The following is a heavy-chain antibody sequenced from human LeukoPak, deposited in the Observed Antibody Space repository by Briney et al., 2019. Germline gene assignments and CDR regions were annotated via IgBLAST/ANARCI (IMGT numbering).Heavy chain of an antibody. CDR2: ISGSGGST. CDR3: AKLSTVTTSYFDY. D-gene: IGHD4-17*01. CDR1: GFTFDDYG. Sequence: GGSLRLSCAASGFTFDDYGMSWVRHAPGKGLEWVSAISGSGGSTYYADSVKGRFTISRDNSKNTLYLQMNSMRAEDTPVYYCAKLSTVTTSYFDYWGQGTLVTVSS. V-gene: IGHV3-23*01. J-gene: IGHJ4*02.